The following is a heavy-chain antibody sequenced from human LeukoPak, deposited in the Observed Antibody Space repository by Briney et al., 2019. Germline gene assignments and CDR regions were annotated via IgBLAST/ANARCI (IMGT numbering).Heavy chain of an antibody. Sequence: AGGSLRLSCAASGFTFSSYSMNWVRQAPGKGLEWVSYISSSSSTIYYADSVKGRFTISRDNAKNSLYLQMNSLRAEDTAVYYCARGTSMIVVVISMDVWGQGTTVTVSS. D-gene: IGHD3-22*01. V-gene: IGHV3-48*04. J-gene: IGHJ6*02. CDR2: ISSSSSTI. CDR1: GFTFSSYS. CDR3: ARGTSMIVVVISMDV.